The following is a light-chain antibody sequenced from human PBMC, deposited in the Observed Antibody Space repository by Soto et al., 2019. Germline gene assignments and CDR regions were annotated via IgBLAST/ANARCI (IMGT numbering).Light chain of an antibody. Sequence: EIVMTQSPATLSVSPGERATLSCRASQSVSSNLACYQQKPGQPPTLLLYGASTRATGIPARFSGSGSGTEFTLTISSLQSEDFAVDYCQQYNNWPPMYTFGQGTKLEIK. V-gene: IGKV3-15*01. J-gene: IGKJ2*01. CDR1: QSVSSN. CDR2: GAS. CDR3: QQYNNWPPMYT.